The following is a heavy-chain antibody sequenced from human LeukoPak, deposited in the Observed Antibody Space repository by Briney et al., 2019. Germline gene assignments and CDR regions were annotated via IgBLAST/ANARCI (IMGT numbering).Heavy chain of an antibody. CDR3: ARVLCSGGYCYYFDY. CDR2: INTDGSTT. CDR1: GFTFSAHW. D-gene: IGHD2-15*01. Sequence: GGSLRLSCAVSGFTFSAHWMRWVRHAPGKGLVWVSRINTDGSTTNYADSVKGRFTISRDNAKNTLYLQMDSLRAEDTAVYYCARVLCSGGYCYYFDYWGQGNLVTVSS. J-gene: IGHJ4*02. V-gene: IGHV3-74*01.